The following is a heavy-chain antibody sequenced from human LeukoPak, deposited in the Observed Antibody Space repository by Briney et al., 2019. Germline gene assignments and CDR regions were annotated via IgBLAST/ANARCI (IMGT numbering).Heavy chain of an antibody. Sequence: PSETLSLTCIVSGGSISPNYWTWIRQSPGKGLESIGYIYYSGSSDYNPSLKSRVTFSLDSSKNQFSLNLTSVTAADTAVYYCARGRLSDYTFWSGYKELDYWGQGTLVTVSS. D-gene: IGHD3-3*01. CDR2: IYYSGSS. V-gene: IGHV4-59*01. CDR1: GGSISPNY. CDR3: ARGRLSDYTFWSGYKELDY. J-gene: IGHJ4*02.